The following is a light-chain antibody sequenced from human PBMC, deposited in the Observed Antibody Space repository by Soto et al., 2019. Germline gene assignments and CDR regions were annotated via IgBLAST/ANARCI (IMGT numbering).Light chain of an antibody. V-gene: IGKV3-15*01. Sequence: EIVLTQSPGTLSLSLGERATLSCRASQSVSSYYVAYYQQTPGPATRLIIYGAFTRATGIPGRCSGTGSGAEFTPTISSLQSEDVALYYCQQYNDWPLTFGQGTKVDI. CDR3: QQYNDWPLT. CDR2: GAF. J-gene: IGKJ1*01. CDR1: QSVSSY.